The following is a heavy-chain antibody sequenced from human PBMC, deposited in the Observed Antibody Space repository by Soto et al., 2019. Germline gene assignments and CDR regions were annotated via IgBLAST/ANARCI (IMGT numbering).Heavy chain of an antibody. V-gene: IGHV4-39*01. CDR1: GGSISSSSYY. Sequence: SETLSLTCTVSGGSISSSSYYWGWIRQPPGKGLEWIGSIYYSGSTYYNPSLKSRVTISVDTSKNQFSLKLSSVTAADTAVYYCARRATSYYMDVWGKGTTVTVSS. J-gene: IGHJ6*03. D-gene: IGHD4-17*01. CDR3: ARRATSYYMDV. CDR2: IYYSGST.